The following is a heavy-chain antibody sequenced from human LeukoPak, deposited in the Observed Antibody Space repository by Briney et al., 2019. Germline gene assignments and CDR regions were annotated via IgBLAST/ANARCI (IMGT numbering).Heavy chain of an antibody. Sequence: SETLSLTCTVSGDSITGYYWGWIRQPPGKGLEWIGEINHSGSTNYNPSLKSRVTISVDTSKNQFSLKLSSVTAADTAVYYCARGRGPPGGSYYFDYWGQGTLVTVSS. D-gene: IGHD1-26*01. CDR1: GDSITGYY. J-gene: IGHJ4*02. CDR3: ARGRGPPGGSYYFDY. V-gene: IGHV4-34*01. CDR2: INHSGST.